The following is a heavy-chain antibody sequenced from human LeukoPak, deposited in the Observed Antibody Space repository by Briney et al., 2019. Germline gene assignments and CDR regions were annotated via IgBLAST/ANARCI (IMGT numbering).Heavy chain of an antibody. Sequence: ASVKVSCKASGYTLTSYYMHWVRQAPGQGLEWMGIINPSGGSTSYAQKFQGRVTMTRDTSTSTVYMELSSLRSEDTAVYYCARDKEAHYYYYGMDVWGQGTTVTVSS. CDR2: INPSGGST. J-gene: IGHJ6*02. CDR3: ARDKEAHYYYYGMDV. CDR1: GYTLTSYY. V-gene: IGHV1-46*01.